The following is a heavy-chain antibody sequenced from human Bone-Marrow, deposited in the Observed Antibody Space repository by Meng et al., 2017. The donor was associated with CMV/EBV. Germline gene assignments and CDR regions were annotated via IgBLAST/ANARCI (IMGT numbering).Heavy chain of an antibody. CDR1: GGSFSDYY. CDR2: INHSGST. Sequence: SETLSLTCAVYGGSFSDYYWNWIRQPPGKGLEWIGEINHSGSTNYNPSLMSRVTISVDTSKNQFSLKLTSVTAADTAVYYCARGREYCSDTGCYWADYWGQGNLVTVSS. CDR3: ARGREYCSDTGCYWADY. D-gene: IGHD2-2*01. J-gene: IGHJ4*02. V-gene: IGHV4-34*01.